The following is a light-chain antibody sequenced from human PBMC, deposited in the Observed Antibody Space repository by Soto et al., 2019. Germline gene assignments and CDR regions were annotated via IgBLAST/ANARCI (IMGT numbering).Light chain of an antibody. CDR2: RAS. J-gene: IGKJ1*01. V-gene: IGKV3-20*01. CDR1: QSVTSSY. CDR3: QPYSSSRT. Sequence: IVLTRSPGTLSLSPGERATRSCMASQSVTSSYLAWYQQKPGQAPKVLIYRASIRATGIPVRFSASGSETDLTLTITRLEPEDFAMYYCQPYSSSRTFGQGTKVDIK.